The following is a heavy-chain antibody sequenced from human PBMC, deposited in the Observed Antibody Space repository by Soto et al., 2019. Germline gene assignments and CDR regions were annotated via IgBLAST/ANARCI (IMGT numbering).Heavy chain of an antibody. D-gene: IGHD4-17*01. CDR1: GFTFNTYH. Sequence: EVQLVESGGGLVQPGGSLILSCAASGFTFNTYHMNWVRQAPGKGLEWVSYIHSGGRIYYADSVKGRFTISRDNSKNSLFLQMNSLRAEDTAVYYCARDGTTETTNYHYAMDVWGQGTTVTVSS. CDR2: IHSGGRI. V-gene: IGHV3-48*03. J-gene: IGHJ6*02. CDR3: ARDGTTETTNYHYAMDV.